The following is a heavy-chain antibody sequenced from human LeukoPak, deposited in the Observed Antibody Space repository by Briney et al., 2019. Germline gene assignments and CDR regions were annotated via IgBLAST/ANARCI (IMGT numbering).Heavy chain of an antibody. CDR1: GFTFSSYE. J-gene: IGHJ5*02. D-gene: IGHD6-19*01. Sequence: PGGSLRLSCAASGFTFSSYEMNWVRQAPGKGLEWVSYISSSGSTIYYADSVKGRFTISRDNAKNSLYLQMNSLRAEDTAVYYCARRVAVAPFDPWGQGTLVTVSS. CDR3: ARRVAVAPFDP. CDR2: ISSSGSTI. V-gene: IGHV3-48*03.